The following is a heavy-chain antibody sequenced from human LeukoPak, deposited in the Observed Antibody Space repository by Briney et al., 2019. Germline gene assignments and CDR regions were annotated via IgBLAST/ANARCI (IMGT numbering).Heavy chain of an antibody. D-gene: IGHD3-16*01. CDR3: AKSIVGTFRGLDY. CDR2: IIPIFGTA. CDR1: GGTFSSYA. V-gene: IGHV1-69*13. J-gene: IGHJ4*02. Sequence: ASVKVSCKASGGTFSSYAISWVRQAPGQGLEWMGGIIPIFGTANYAQKFQGRVTITADESTSTAYMELSSLRSEDTAVYYCAKSIVGTFRGLDYWGQGTLVTVSS.